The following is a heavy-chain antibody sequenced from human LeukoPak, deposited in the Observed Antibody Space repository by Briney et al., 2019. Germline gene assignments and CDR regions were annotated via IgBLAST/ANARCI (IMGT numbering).Heavy chain of an antibody. CDR3: ARDPYYSSSSPYFDF. Sequence: GRSLRLSCAASGFTFDDYAMHWVRQAPGKGLEWVSGISWNSGSIGYADSVKGRFTISRDNAKKSLFLQMNSLRAEDTALYYCARDPYYSSSSPYFDFWGQGVLITVSS. J-gene: IGHJ4*02. V-gene: IGHV3-9*01. CDR2: ISWNSGSI. D-gene: IGHD6-6*01. CDR1: GFTFDDYA.